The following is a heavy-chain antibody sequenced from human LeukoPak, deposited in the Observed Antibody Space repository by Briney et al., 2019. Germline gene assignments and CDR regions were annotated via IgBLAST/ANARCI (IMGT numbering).Heavy chain of an antibody. CDR2: TYYRTRWYF. D-gene: IGHD6-19*01. CDR3: ARGGAGWYVSVFDP. CDR1: GDSVSNNGAS. J-gene: IGHJ5*02. V-gene: IGHV6-1*01. Sequence: SQTLSLTCAISGDSVSNNGASWNWIRQSPSRGLEWLGRTYYRTRWYFDYAVSVRSRATINPDTSKNQSSLQLDSVTPEDTAVYYCARGGAGWYVSVFDPWGQGTLVTVSS.